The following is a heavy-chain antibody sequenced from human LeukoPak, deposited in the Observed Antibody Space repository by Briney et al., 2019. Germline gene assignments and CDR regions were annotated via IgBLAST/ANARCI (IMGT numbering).Heavy chain of an antibody. V-gene: IGHV3-7*02. J-gene: IGHJ4*02. D-gene: IGHD3-22*01. CDR2: IDQDGSEK. CDR1: TFSFSAYW. Sequence: VQPGGSLGLSCAASTFSFSAYWMTWVRQAPGKGLEWVANIDQDGSEKNYVGSVKGRFTISRDNSKNTLYLQMNSLRAEDTAVYYCARPSSGYYYESAYFDYWGQGTLVTVSS. CDR3: ARPSSGYYYESAYFDY.